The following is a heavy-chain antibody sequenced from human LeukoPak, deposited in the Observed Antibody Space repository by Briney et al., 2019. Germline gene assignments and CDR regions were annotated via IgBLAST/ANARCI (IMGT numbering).Heavy chain of an antibody. V-gene: IGHV3-30*04. CDR1: GFTFSSYA. CDR3: ARAHSP. CDR2: ISYDGSNK. Sequence: GGSLRLSCAASGFTFSSYAMHWVRQAPGKGLEWVAVISYDGSNKYYADSVKGRFTISRDNSKNTLYLQMNSLRAEDTAVYYCARAHSPWGQGTLVTVSS. J-gene: IGHJ5*02.